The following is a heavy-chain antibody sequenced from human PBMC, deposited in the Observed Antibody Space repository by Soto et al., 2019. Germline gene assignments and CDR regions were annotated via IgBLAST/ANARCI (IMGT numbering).Heavy chain of an antibody. CDR3: ARGIAVAAHDPPDDY. CDR1: GGTFSSYA. CDR2: IIPIFGTA. V-gene: IGHV1-69*06. Sequence: SVKVSCKASGGTFSSYAISWVRQAPGQGLEWMGGIIPIFGTANYAQKFQGRVTITADKSTSTAYMELSSLRSEDTAVYYCARGIAVAAHDPPDDYWGQGPLFTVSS. D-gene: IGHD6-19*01. J-gene: IGHJ4*02.